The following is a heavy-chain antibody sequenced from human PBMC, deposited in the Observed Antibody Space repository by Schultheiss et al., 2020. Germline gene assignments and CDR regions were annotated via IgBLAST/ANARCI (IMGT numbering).Heavy chain of an antibody. CDR2: INHSGST. D-gene: IGHD6-19*01. V-gene: IGHV4-34*01. CDR3: ARAPSSGWFHPLDY. Sequence: SETLSLTCAVYGGSFSGYYWSWIRQPPGKGLEWIGEINHSGSTNYNPSLKSRVTISVDTSKNQFSLKLSSVTAADTAVYYCARAPSSGWFHPLDYWGQGTLVTVSS. J-gene: IGHJ4*02. CDR1: GGSFSGYY.